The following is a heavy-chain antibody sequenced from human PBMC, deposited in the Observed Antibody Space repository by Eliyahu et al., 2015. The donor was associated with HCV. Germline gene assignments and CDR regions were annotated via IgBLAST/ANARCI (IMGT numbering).Heavy chain of an antibody. Sequence: QVQLQQWGAGLLKPSETLSLTCAVYGGSFSGYYWSWIRQPPGKGLEWIGEINHSGSTNYNPSLKSRVTISVDTSKNQFSLKLSSVTAADTAVYYCARAHSYSSWYYYTDYYGMDVWGQGTTVTVSS. D-gene: IGHD6-13*01. V-gene: IGHV4-34*01. CDR2: INHSGST. CDR1: GGSFSGYY. CDR3: ARAHSYSSWYYYTDYYGMDV. J-gene: IGHJ6*02.